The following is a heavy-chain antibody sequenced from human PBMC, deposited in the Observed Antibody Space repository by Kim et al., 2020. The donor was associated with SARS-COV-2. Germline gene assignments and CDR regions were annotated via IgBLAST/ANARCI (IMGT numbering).Heavy chain of an antibody. V-gene: IGHV7-4-1*02. CDR1: GYTFTSYA. CDR2: INTNTGNP. D-gene: IGHD3-10*01. J-gene: IGHJ4*02. CDR3: ARGIDVQLWFGELLYHY. Sequence: ASVKVSCKASGYTFTSYAMNWVRQAPGQGLEWMGWINTNTGNPTYAQGFTGRFVFSLDTSVSTAYLQISSLKAEDTAVYYCARGIDVQLWFGELLYHYWGQGTLVTVSS.